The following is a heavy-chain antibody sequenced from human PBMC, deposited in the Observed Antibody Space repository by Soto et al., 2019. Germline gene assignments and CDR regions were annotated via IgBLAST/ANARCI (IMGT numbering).Heavy chain of an antibody. J-gene: IGHJ5*02. CDR3: AKDLYGAGWYNYFDP. CDR1: GFTFSTTG. CDR2: ISHDGGVT. V-gene: IGHV3-30*18. D-gene: IGHD6-19*01. Sequence: VHLVESGGGVVQPGRSLRLSCAASGFTFSTTGMHWVRQAPGKGLEWVSMISHDGGVTHYTDSVKGRFTNSRATSNNTVYLQMHRLRPEDTAMYHCAKDLYGAGWYNYFDPWGQGTLVTVSS.